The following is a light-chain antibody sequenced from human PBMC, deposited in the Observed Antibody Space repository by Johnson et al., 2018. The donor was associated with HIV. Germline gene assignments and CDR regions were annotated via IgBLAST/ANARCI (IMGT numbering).Light chain of an antibody. CDR1: SSNIGKNY. CDR2: ENK. J-gene: IGLJ1*01. Sequence: QSVLTQSPSVSAAPGQMVSISCSGSSSNIGKNYVSWYQQFPGTAPKLLIHENKTRPSGIPDRFSGSKSGTSATLDITGLQTGDEADYYCGTWDSSLGACVFGTGTKVTVL. V-gene: IGLV1-51*02. CDR3: GTWDSSLGACV.